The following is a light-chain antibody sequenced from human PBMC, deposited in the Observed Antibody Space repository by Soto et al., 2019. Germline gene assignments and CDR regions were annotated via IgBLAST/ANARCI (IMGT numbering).Light chain of an antibody. V-gene: IGKV3-20*01. CDR1: QTISNTF. CDR3: QQYESSWT. CDR2: GAS. J-gene: IGKJ1*01. Sequence: EIVLTQSPDTLSLSPGERATLSCRASQTISNTFLAWYQHKPGQAPRVLIYGASRRATGIPDRFSGSGSGTDFTLTITRLEPEDFAVYFCQQYESSWTFGQGTKVEMK.